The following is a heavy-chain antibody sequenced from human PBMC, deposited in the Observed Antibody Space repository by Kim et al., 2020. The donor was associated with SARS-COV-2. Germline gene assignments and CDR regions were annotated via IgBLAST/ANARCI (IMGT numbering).Heavy chain of an antibody. J-gene: IGHJ4*02. CDR3: ARNDILTGYPPDY. Sequence: YNPSLESRVTISIDTSKNQFALKVTSVTAADTAVYYCARNDILTGYPPDYWGQGTLVTVSS. V-gene: IGHV4-34*01. D-gene: IGHD3-9*01.